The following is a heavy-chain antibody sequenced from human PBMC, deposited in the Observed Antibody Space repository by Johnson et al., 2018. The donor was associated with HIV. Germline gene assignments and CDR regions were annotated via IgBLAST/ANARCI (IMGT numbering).Heavy chain of an antibody. CDR2: ISYDGSNK. CDR3: AGACSDGYTCDVYDI. J-gene: IGHJ3*02. D-gene: IGHD5-24*01. V-gene: IGHV3-30*14. CDR1: GFTFSNAW. Sequence: QVQLVESGGGLVQPGGSLRLSCAASGFTFSNAWMSWVRQAPGKGLEWVAVISYDGSNKYYADSVKGRFTISRDNSKTTLFLQMNSLRAEDTAVFYCAGACSDGYTCDVYDIWGQGTMVTVSS.